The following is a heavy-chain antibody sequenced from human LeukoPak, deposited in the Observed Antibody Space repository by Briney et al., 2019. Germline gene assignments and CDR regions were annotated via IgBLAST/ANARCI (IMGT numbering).Heavy chain of an antibody. J-gene: IGHJ4*02. CDR2: IYYSGGA. D-gene: IGHD3-16*01. V-gene: IGHV4-59*01. CDR1: GGSISSYY. Sequence: SETLSLTCIVSGGSISSYYWSWIRQPPGKGLEWIGYIYYSGGANYNPSLKSRVIISVDTSENHFSLKLSSVTAADAAVYYCARDKSGGSRLDSWGQGTLVAVSS. CDR3: ARDKSGGSRLDS.